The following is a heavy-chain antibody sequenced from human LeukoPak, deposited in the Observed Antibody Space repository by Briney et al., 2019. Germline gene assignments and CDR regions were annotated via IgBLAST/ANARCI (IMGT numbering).Heavy chain of an antibody. CDR1: GYRFTSYW. V-gene: IGHV5-51*01. Sequence: GESLKISCKGSGYRFTSYWIGWVRQIPGKGLEWMGIIYPGDSDTRYSPSFQGQVTISADKSISTAYLQWSSLKASDTAMYYCARHGGYDYVWGSRGYDYWGQGTLVTVSS. CDR2: IYPGDSDT. CDR3: ARHGGYDYVWGSRGYDY. D-gene: IGHD3-16*01. J-gene: IGHJ4*02.